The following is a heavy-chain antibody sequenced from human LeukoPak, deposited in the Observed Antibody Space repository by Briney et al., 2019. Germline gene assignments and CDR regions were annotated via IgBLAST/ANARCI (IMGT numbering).Heavy chain of an antibody. J-gene: IGHJ4*02. Sequence: PGGSLRLSCAASGFTFDDYGMSWVRQAPGKGLEWVSGINLSSSSRGYADSVKGRFTISRDSAKKFLYLQMNTLRVEDTALNYCVWVDRSADYSLDNWGQGSLVTVSS. CDR3: VWVDRSADYSLDN. D-gene: IGHD3-22*01. V-gene: IGHV3-20*04. CDR1: GFTFDDYG. CDR2: INLSSSSR.